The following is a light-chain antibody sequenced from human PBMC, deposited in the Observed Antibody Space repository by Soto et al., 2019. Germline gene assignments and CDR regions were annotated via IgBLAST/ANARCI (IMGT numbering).Light chain of an antibody. CDR2: GAS. V-gene: IGKV3D-15*01. CDR3: HQRQSWPRT. J-gene: IGKJ1*01. CDR1: QSVSSSY. Sequence: IIMTHSPAILSVSPGEMAALSCGASQSVSSSYLALYQQKPGQAPRLLIYGASSRATGIPARFSASGTGTDFTLTISDVQPEDFAVYYCHQRQSWPRTFGQGTKVDIK.